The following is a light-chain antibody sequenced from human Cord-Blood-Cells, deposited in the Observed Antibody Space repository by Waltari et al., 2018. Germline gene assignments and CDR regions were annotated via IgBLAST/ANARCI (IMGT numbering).Light chain of an antibody. Sequence: EIVMTQSQATLSVSTGERATLSCRASQSVSSNFAWYQQKPGQAPRLLIYGASTRATGIPARFSGSGSGTEFTLTISSLQSEDFAVYYCQQYNNWPPWTFGQGTKVEIK. J-gene: IGKJ1*01. CDR2: GAS. V-gene: IGKV3-15*01. CDR1: QSVSSN. CDR3: QQYNNWPPWT.